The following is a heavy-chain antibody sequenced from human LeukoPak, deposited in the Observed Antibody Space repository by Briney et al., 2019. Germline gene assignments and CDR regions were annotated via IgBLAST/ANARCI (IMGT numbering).Heavy chain of an antibody. J-gene: IGHJ4*02. CDR1: GGSISSGGYY. V-gene: IGHV4-31*03. Sequence: PSETLSLTCTVSGGSISSGGYYWSWIRQHPGKGLEWIGYIYYSGSTYYNPSLKSRVTISVDTSKNQFSLKLSSVTAADTAVYYCARVVLYSYGYRYFDYWGQGTLVTVSS. CDR2: IYYSGST. D-gene: IGHD5-18*01. CDR3: ARVVLYSYGYRYFDY.